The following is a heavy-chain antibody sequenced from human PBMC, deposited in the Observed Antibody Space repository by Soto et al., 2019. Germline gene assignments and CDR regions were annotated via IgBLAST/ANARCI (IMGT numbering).Heavy chain of an antibody. CDR2: IFSSDDK. Sequence: QVTLKEAGPVLVKPTETLTLTCTVSGFSLNTDGMGVSWIRQPPGKALEWLAQIFSSDDKSYSASLKSRLSSSQDSSGSQVVLSVTNMDPVDTATSYCARIRGYDSLVPVDYWGQGILVTVSS. V-gene: IGHV2-26*01. D-gene: IGHD5-12*01. CDR3: ARIRGYDSLVPVDY. CDR1: GFSLNTDGMG. J-gene: IGHJ4*02.